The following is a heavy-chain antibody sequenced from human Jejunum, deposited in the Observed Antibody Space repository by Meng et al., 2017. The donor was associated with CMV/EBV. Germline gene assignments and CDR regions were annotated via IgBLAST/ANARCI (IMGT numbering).Heavy chain of an antibody. CDR1: DGSLSGYY. V-gene: IGHV4-34*02. Sequence: QVQQQQWGAGPLRHSETLSSTCAVYDGSLSGYYWSWIRQPPGKGLEWIGEINDRGITNYHPSLKSRVTISIDTSRNQFSLKLNSVTAADTAVHFCVRSGRYFDWLSRRGQVTLVTVSS. D-gene: IGHD3-9*01. CDR2: INDRGIT. J-gene: IGHJ4*02. CDR3: VRSGRYFDWLSR.